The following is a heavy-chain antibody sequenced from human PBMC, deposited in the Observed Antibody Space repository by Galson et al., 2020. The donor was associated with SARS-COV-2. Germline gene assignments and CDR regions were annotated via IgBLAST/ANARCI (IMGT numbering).Heavy chain of an antibody. CDR2: IYYSGST. D-gene: IGHD6-6*01. CDR3: AISSIAARWGFDY. V-gene: IGHV4-59*08. Sequence: ETSETLSLTCTVSGGSISTYYWSWIRQPPGKGLEWIGYIYYSGSTNYNPSLKSRVTISVDTSKNQFSLKLSSVTAADTAVYYCAISSIAARWGFDYWGLGTLVTVSS. CDR1: GGSISTYY. J-gene: IGHJ4*02.